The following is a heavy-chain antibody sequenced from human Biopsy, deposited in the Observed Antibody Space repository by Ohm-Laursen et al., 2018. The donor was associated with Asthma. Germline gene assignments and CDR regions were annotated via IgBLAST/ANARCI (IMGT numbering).Heavy chain of an antibody. J-gene: IGHJ4*02. Sequence: TLSLTCTVSGVSISSDYWGWIRQPPGKGMEWIGSMYHSGSPYYHPSLKSRATISVDTSKNQLSLKMSSVTAADTAVYFCVRHQYSSSWSTFDYWGQGALVTVSS. V-gene: IGHV4-39*01. CDR2: MYHSGSP. CDR3: VRHQYSSSWSTFDY. D-gene: IGHD3-22*01. CDR1: GVSISSDY.